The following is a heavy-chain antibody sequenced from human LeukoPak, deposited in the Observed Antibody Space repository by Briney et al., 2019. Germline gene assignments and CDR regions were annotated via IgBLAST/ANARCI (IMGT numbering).Heavy chain of an antibody. J-gene: IGHJ5*02. CDR1: GGSISNHY. D-gene: IGHD2-8*01. V-gene: IGHV4-59*08. CDR2: IHYSGST. Sequence: SETLSLTCTVSGGSISNHYWSWTRQPPGKGLEWIACIHYSGSTNYYPSLKSRVTISVDTSKNHFSLKLSSVTAADTAVYYCARANVLMVYAIRWFDPWGQGTLVTVSS. CDR3: ARANVLMVYAIRWFDP.